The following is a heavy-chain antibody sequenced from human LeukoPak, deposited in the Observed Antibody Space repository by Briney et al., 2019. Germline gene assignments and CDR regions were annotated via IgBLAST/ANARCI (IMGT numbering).Heavy chain of an antibody. CDR2: ISSSSSTI. V-gene: IGHV3-48*04. Sequence: GGSLRLSCAASGFTFSSYSMNWVRQAPGKGLEWVSYISSSSSTIYYADSVKGRFTISRDNAKNSLYLQMNSLRAEDTAAYYCARDLVGATYWGQGTLVTVSS. D-gene: IGHD1-26*01. J-gene: IGHJ4*02. CDR3: ARDLVGATY. CDR1: GFTFSSYS.